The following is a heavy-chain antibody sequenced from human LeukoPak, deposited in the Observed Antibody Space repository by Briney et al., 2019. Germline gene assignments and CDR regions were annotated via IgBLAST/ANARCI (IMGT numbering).Heavy chain of an antibody. CDR1: GFTFSDYY. D-gene: IGHD4-23*01. J-gene: IGHJ5*02. CDR3: AREVRRTLYGGWFDP. V-gene: IGHV3-11*01. CDR2: IGRSGSTI. Sequence: GGSLRLSCAVSGFTFSDYYMSWIRQAPGKGLEWVSYIGRSGSTIDYADSVKGRLTISRDNAKNSLYLQMNSLRAEDTAVYYCAREVRRTLYGGWFDPWGQGTLVTVSS.